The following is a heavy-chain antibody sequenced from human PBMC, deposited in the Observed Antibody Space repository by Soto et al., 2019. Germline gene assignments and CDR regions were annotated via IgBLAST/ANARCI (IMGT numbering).Heavy chain of an antibody. CDR1: GFTFSSYW. D-gene: IGHD6-6*01. J-gene: IGHJ1*01. Sequence: GGSLRLSCAASGFTFSSYWMSWVRQAPGKGLEWVANIKQDGSEKYYVDSVKGRFTISRDNAKNSLYLQMNSLRAEDTAVYFCARDWVIASRREYFQHWGQGTLVTVSS. CDR2: IKQDGSEK. V-gene: IGHV3-7*01. CDR3: ARDWVIASRREYFQH.